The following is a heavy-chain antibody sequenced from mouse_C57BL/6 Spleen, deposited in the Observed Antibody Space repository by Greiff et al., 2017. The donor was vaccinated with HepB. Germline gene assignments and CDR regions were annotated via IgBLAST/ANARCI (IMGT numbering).Heavy chain of an antibody. J-gene: IGHJ3*01. CDR3: ARDGYSAWFAY. CDR1: GFTFSDYG. V-gene: IGHV5-17*01. CDR2: ISSGSSTI. Sequence: EVQRVESGGGLVKPGGSLKLSCAASGFTFSDYGMHWVRQAPEKGLEWVAYISSGSSTIYYADTVKGRFTISSDNAKNTLFLQMTSLRSEDTAMYYCARDGYSAWFAYWGQRTLVTVSA. D-gene: IGHD2-3*01.